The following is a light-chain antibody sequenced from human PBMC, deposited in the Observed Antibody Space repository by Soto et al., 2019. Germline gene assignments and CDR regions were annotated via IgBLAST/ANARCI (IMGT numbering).Light chain of an antibody. J-gene: IGKJ5*01. CDR3: QQRSSWPRIT. V-gene: IGKV3-11*01. CDR1: QSGRSY. CDR2: DAS. Sequence: ESMLTQSPATLSLSPGERATLSCRASQSGRSYLAWYQQKPGQAPRLLIYDASNRAPGIPARFSGSGSGTDFTLTISRLVPDDFAVYCCQQRSSWPRITFGQGTPLHIK.